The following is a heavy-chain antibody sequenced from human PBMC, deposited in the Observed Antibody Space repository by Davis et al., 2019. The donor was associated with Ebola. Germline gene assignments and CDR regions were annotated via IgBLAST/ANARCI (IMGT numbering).Heavy chain of an antibody. CDR2: MSNDGTNE. Sequence: PGGSLRLSCAASGFTFSSYWMHWVRQAPGKGLVWVAVMSNDGTNEYYADSVKGRFTISRDNSKNTLYLQMNSLRPEDTAVYYCAKATHEEYYGDYGMDVWGQGTTVTVSS. V-gene: IGHV3-30*18. CDR1: GFTFSSYW. D-gene: IGHD4-17*01. J-gene: IGHJ6*02. CDR3: AKATHEEYYGDYGMDV.